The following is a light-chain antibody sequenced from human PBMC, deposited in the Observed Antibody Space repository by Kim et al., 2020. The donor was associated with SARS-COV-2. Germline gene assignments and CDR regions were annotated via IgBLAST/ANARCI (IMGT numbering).Light chain of an antibody. Sequence: FGQTVRITSQGDNLRSYYASWYQQKTGQAPVLVIYGKNNRPSGIPDRFSGSSSGNTASFTITGAQAEDEADYYCNSRDSSGDHLGVFGGGTQLTVL. CDR1: NLRSYY. CDR2: GKN. J-gene: IGLJ2*01. V-gene: IGLV3-19*01. CDR3: NSRDSSGDHLGV.